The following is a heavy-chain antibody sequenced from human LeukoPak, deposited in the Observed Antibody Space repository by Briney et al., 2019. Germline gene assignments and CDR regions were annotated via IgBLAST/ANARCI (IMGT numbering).Heavy chain of an antibody. CDR2: ISYDGSDK. CDR1: GFSISNYG. D-gene: IGHD6-13*01. CDR3: AREGPYSTMYYFDY. Sequence: PGRSLRLSCAASGFSISNYGMHWVRQAPGKGLEWVAVISYDGSDKYYADSVKGRFTISRDNSKNTLYLQMNSLRAEDTAVYYCAREGPYSTMYYFDYWGQGTLVTVSS. V-gene: IGHV3-30*03. J-gene: IGHJ4*02.